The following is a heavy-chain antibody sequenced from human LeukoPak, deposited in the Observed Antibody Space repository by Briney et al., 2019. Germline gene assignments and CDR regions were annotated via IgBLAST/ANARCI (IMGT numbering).Heavy chain of an antibody. CDR3: AQGVPAAIYLRYYYYGMDV. D-gene: IGHD2-2*01. V-gene: IGHV1-69*13. Sequence: SVKVSCKASGGTFSSYAISWVRQAPGQGLEWMGGIIPIFGTANYAQKFQGRVTITADESTSTAYMELSSLRSGDTAVYYCAQGVPAAIYLRYYYYGMDVWGQGTTVTASS. CDR1: GGTFSSYA. CDR2: IIPIFGTA. J-gene: IGHJ6*02.